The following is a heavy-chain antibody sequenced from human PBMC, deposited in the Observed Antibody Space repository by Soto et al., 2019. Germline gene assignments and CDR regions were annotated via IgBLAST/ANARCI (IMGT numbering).Heavy chain of an antibody. CDR1: GGSISSYY. J-gene: IGHJ4*02. CDR3: ARHHDS. V-gene: IGHV4-59*08. Sequence: ETLTLTCTVSGGSISSYYWSWIRQPPGKGLEWIGYIYYSGSTNYNPSLKSRVTISVDTSKNQVSLNLSSVTAADTAVYYCARHHDSWGQGTLVTVSS. CDR2: IYYSGST.